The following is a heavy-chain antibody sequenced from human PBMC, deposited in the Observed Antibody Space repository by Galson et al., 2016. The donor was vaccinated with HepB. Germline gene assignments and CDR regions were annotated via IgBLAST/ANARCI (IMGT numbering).Heavy chain of an antibody. V-gene: IGHV3-15*07. Sequence: SLRLSCAASGFTFGSYGMHWVRQAPGKGLEWVGRIKSKGDGETTDYAAPVKGRFTVSRDDSKNTLYLQMNSLKTEDTAVYHCTTSVGANEFDYWGRGTLVTVSS. CDR2: IKSKGDGETT. J-gene: IGHJ4*02. D-gene: IGHD1-26*01. CDR3: TTSVGANEFDY. CDR1: GFTFGSYG.